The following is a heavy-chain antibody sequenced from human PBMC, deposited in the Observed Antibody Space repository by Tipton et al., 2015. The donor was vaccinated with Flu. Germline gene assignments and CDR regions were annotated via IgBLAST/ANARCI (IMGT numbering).Heavy chain of an antibody. D-gene: IGHD2-8*01. CDR2: IYPGASET. Sequence: VQLVQSGAEVKKPGESLKISCKGSGYSFSNYWIGWVRQMSGKGLEWMGIIYPGASETRYSPSFQGQVTISADKSITTAYVQWSSLKASDTAMYYCVRHPYCTNAVCPPGYWYFDLWGRGTLVTVSS. CDR1: GYSFSNYW. J-gene: IGHJ2*01. CDR3: VRHPYCTNAVCPPGYWYFDL. V-gene: IGHV5-51*01.